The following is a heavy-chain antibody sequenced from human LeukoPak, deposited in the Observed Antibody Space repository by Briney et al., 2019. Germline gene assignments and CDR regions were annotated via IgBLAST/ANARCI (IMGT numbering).Heavy chain of an antibody. CDR3: ASVHIVVVPAAISRVWFDP. D-gene: IGHD2-2*01. CDR1: GYTFTSYG. CDR2: ISAYNGNT. J-gene: IGHJ5*02. Sequence: ASVKVSCKASGYTFTSYGISWVRQAPGQGLEWMGWISAYNGNTNYAQKLQGRVTMTTDISTSTAYMELRSLRSDDTAVYYCASVHIVVVPAAISRVWFDPWGQGTLVTVSS. V-gene: IGHV1-18*01.